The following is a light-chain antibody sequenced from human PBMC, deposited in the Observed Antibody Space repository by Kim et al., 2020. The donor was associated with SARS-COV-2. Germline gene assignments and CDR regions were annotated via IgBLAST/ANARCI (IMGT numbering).Light chain of an antibody. Sequence: SVYRGKSDTHSCSASRSVSNNLAGYHQKPGQSPRLCMYGVTTGDGGIPARFSGSGSETDFNLTISGLQSEDFAVYYCHQYCDWPRSFGQGTKLEI. J-gene: IGKJ2*03. CDR1: RSVSNN. V-gene: IGKV3-15*01. CDR2: GVT. CDR3: HQYCDWPRS.